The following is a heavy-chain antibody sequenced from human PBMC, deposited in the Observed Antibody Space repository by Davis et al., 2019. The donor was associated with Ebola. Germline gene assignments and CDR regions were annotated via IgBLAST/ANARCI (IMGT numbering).Heavy chain of an antibody. CDR2: INHSGST. V-gene: IGHV4-34*01. CDR3: ATQLERRREALGY. D-gene: IGHD1-1*01. CDR1: GGSFSGYY. Sequence: PSETLSLTCAVYGGSFSGYYWSWIRQPPGKGLEWIGEINHSGSTNYNPSLKSRVTISVDTSKNQFSLKLSSVTAADTAVYYCATQLERRREALGYWGQGTLVTVSS. J-gene: IGHJ4*02.